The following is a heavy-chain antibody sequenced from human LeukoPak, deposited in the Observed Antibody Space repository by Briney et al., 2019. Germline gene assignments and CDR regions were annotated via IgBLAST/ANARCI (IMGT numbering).Heavy chain of an antibody. CDR3: VGGYQLLLFDD. J-gene: IGHJ4*02. CDR2: I. D-gene: IGHD2-2*01. Sequence: GGSLRLSCAASGFTFGDYAMSWVRQAPGKGLEWVSAIDSVKGRFTISRDNPKNTLYLQMNSLRAGDTALYYCVGGYQLLLFDDWGPGTLVTVS. V-gene: IGHV3-23*01. CDR1: GFTFGDYA.